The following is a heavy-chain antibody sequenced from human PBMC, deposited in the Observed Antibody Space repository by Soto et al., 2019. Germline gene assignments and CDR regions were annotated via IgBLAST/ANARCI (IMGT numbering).Heavy chain of an antibody. D-gene: IGHD6-19*01. CDR1: GFTFSSYA. Sequence: QVQLVESGGGVVQPGRSLRLSCAASGFTFSSYAMHWVRQAPGKGLEWVAVISYDGSNKYYADSVKGRFTISRDNSKNTLYRQMNSLRAEDTAVYYCARVCVEMAVSFDIWGQGTMVTVSS. CDR3: ARVCVEMAVSFDI. J-gene: IGHJ3*02. V-gene: IGHV3-30-3*01. CDR2: ISYDGSNK.